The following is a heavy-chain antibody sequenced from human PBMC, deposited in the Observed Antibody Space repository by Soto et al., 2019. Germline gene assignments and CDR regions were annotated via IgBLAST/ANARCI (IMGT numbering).Heavy chain of an antibody. Sequence: ASVKVSCKASGYTFTSYAMHWVRQAPGQGLEWMGWISAYNGNTNYAQKLQGRVTMTTDTSTSTAYMELRSLRSDDTAVYYCAINDCGGDCYIFDYWGQGTLVTVSS. D-gene: IGHD2-21*02. CDR2: ISAYNGNT. V-gene: IGHV1-18*01. J-gene: IGHJ4*02. CDR1: GYTFTSYA. CDR3: AINDCGGDCYIFDY.